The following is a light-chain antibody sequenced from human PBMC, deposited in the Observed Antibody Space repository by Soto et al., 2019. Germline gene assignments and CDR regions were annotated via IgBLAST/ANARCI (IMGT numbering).Light chain of an antibody. CDR2: AAS. J-gene: IGKJ1*01. V-gene: IGKV1-17*03. Sequence: DIQMTQSPSAMSASVGDRVTITCRASQGINNLLGWFQQKPGTAPKPLIYAASSLESGVPSRFSVSGSGTEFTLTISSLQPEDLATYYCLQHNTCPQTCGQGTKVEI. CDR1: QGINNL. CDR3: LQHNTCPQT.